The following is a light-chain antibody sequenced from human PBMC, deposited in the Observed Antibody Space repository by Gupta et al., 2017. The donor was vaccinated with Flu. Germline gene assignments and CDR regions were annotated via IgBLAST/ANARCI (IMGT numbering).Light chain of an antibody. CDR1: QSISSY. CDR2: AAS. J-gene: IGKJ1*01. Sequence: IQMTQSPSSLSASVGHRVTITCRASQSISSYLNWYQQKPGKAPKLLIYAASSLQSGVPSRFSGSGSGTDFTLNISRLQPEDFATYYCQQSYSTPRTFGQGTKVEIK. CDR3: QQSYSTPRT. V-gene: IGKV1-39*01.